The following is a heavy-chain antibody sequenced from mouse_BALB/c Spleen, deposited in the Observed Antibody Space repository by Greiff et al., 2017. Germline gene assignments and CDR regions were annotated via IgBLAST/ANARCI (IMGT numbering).Heavy chain of an antibody. CDR3: TRGNYAMDY. J-gene: IGHJ4*01. Sequence: VQLQESGAELVKPGASVKLSCKASGYTFTSYYMYWVKQRPGQGLEWIGEINPSNGGTNFNEKFKSKATLTVDKSSSTAYMQLSSLTSEDSAVYYCTRGNYAMDYWGQGTSVTVSS. CDR2: INPSNGGT. V-gene: IGHV1S81*02. CDR1: GYTFTSYY.